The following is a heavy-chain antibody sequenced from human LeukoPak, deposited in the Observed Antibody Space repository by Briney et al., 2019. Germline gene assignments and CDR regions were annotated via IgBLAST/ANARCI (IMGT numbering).Heavy chain of an antibody. V-gene: IGHV1-8*03. CDR1: GYTFTSYD. Sequence: ASVKVSCKASGYTFTSYDINWVRQATGQGLEWMGWMNPNSGNTGYAQKFQGRVTITRNTSISTAYMELSSLRSEDTAVYYCARGAYYYDSSGYSGFDYWAREPWSPSPQ. CDR2: MNPNSGNT. CDR3: ARGAYYYDSSGYSGFDY. J-gene: IGHJ4*02. D-gene: IGHD3-22*01.